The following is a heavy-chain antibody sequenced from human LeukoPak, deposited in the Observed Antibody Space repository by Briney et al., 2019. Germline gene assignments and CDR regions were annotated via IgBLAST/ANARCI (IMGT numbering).Heavy chain of an antibody. J-gene: IGHJ4*02. D-gene: IGHD4-23*01. Sequence: GGSLRLSCAASGFTFSSSWMTWIRQAPGTGLEWLANINQDGSVINYVDSVRGRFTISRDNAKYSLYLQLNSLRAEDTAVYYCGRGRGGNYGGNSGHFDLWGQGTLVTVSS. CDR3: GRGRGGNYGGNSGHFDL. CDR2: INQDGSVI. CDR1: GFTFSSSW. V-gene: IGHV3-7*01.